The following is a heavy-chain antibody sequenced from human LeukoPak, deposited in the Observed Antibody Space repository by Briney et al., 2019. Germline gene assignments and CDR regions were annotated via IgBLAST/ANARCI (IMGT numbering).Heavy chain of an antibody. CDR3: ATLTVASSFDY. V-gene: IGHV3-48*03. CDR1: GFAFSVYD. D-gene: IGHD6-19*01. CDR2: ISSSGGTR. Sequence: QPGGSLRLSCAASGFAFSVYDMYWVRQAPGKGLEWVSYISSSGGTRYYADSVKGRFTISRDNAKNSLYLQMNSLRAEDTAVYYCATLTVASSFDYWGQGTLVTVSS. J-gene: IGHJ4*02.